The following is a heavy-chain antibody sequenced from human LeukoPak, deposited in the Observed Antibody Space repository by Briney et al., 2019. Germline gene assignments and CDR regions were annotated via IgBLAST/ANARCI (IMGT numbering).Heavy chain of an antibody. CDR1: GYTFTGYY. CDR2: INPNSGGT. Sequence: ASVKVSCKASGYTFTGYYMHWVRQAPGQGLEWMGWINPNSGGTNYAQKFQGRVTMTRDTSISTAYMELSRLRSDDTAVYYCARALPWDSSGYYYGRALVGPPDFDYWGQGTLVTVSS. CDR3: ARALPWDSSGYYYGRALVGPPDFDY. D-gene: IGHD3-22*01. V-gene: IGHV1-2*02. J-gene: IGHJ4*02.